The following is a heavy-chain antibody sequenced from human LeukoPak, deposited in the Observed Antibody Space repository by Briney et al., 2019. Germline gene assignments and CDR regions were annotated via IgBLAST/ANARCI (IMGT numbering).Heavy chain of an antibody. Sequence: GGSLRLSCAASGLTLSNVWMSWVRQAPGKGLEWVGRIKSKSDGGTADYTAPVKGRFTILRDDSRNTLYLQMNSLKTEDTAIYYCIKVGARDYWGQGTLVTVSS. CDR1: GLTLSNVW. D-gene: IGHD6-6*01. CDR3: IKVGARDY. V-gene: IGHV3-15*01. J-gene: IGHJ4*02. CDR2: IKSKSDGGTA.